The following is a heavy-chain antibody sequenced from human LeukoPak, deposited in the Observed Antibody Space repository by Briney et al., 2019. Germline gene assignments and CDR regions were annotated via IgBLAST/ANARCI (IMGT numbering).Heavy chain of an antibody. CDR3: AKDLSYTSGASDH. J-gene: IGHJ4*02. CDR1: GFTFSAFA. Sequence: PGGSLRPSCAASGFTFSAFAMTWVRQAPGKGLEWVSTITDDGYNTYSADSVKGRITSSRDNSKNTLSLQLRSLRAEDTAVYYCAKDLSYTSGASDHWGQGTLVTVSS. D-gene: IGHD6-19*01. V-gene: IGHV3-23*01. CDR2: ITDDGYNT.